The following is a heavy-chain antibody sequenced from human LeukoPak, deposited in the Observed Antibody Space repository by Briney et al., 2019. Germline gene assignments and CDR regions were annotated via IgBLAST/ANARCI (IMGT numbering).Heavy chain of an antibody. CDR2: IRYDGSEK. CDR1: GFTFSSCG. J-gene: IGHJ4*02. D-gene: IGHD3-22*01. Sequence: GGSLRLSCAASGFTFSSCGMHWVRQAPGKGVEWVSFIRYDGSEKYYVDSVKGRFSISRDNSKNTLYLQLDSLRAEDTAVYYCAKTLLKHYEGIDYWGQGTLVTVSS. V-gene: IGHV3-30*02. CDR3: AKTLLKHYEGIDY.